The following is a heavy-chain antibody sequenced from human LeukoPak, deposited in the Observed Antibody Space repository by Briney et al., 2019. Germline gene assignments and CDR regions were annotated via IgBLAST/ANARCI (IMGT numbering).Heavy chain of an antibody. V-gene: IGHV5-51*01. CDR1: GXSFTSYW. D-gene: IGHD3-10*01. CDR2: IYPGDSDT. Sequence: GEPLKISCKGSGXSFTSYWIGWVRQMAGKGLEWMGIIYPGDSDTRYSPSFQGQVTISADKSISTAYLQWSSLKTSDTAMYYCARLRISMVRGVILPRDNWFDPWGQGTLVTVSS. J-gene: IGHJ5*02. CDR3: ARLRISMVRGVILPRDNWFDP.